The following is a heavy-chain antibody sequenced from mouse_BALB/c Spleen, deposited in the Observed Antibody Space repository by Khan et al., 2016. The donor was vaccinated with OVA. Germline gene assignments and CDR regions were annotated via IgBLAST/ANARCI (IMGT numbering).Heavy chain of an antibody. CDR3: ARDGSRYNYAMDY. CDR1: GYSITSDYA. V-gene: IGHV3-2*02. J-gene: IGHJ4*01. D-gene: IGHD2-3*01. Sequence: EVQLVESGPGLVKPSQSLSLTCTVTGYSITSDYAWNWIRQFPGNKLEWMGYISSSGSTNYNPALKSRISITRDTSKNQFFLQLNSVTTEATATYYCARDGSRYNYAMDYWGQGTSVTVAS. CDR2: ISSSGST.